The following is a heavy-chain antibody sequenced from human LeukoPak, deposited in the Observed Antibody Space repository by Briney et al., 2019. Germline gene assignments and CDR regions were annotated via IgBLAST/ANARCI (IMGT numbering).Heavy chain of an antibody. V-gene: IGHV3-48*03. J-gene: IGHJ4*02. Sequence: GGSLRLSCAASGFAFSSYEMNWVRQAPGKGLEWVSYINSISSTIYYADSVKGRFTISRENAKNSLYLQMNSLRAEDTAAYYCARGSLAIFDWGQGTLVTVSS. CDR2: INSISSTI. D-gene: IGHD3-9*01. CDR3: ARGSLAIFD. CDR1: GFAFSSYE.